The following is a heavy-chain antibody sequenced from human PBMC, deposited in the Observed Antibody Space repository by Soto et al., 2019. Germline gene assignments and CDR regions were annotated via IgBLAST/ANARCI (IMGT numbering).Heavy chain of an antibody. Sequence: GGSLRLSCAASGFTFSSYWMSWVRQAPGKGLEWVANIKQDGSEKYYVDSVKGRFTISRDNAKNSLYLQMNSLRAEDTAVYYCARDVREDYYDSSGYQDAFDIWGQGTMVTVSS. CDR2: IKQDGSEK. V-gene: IGHV3-7*05. CDR1: GFTFSSYW. D-gene: IGHD3-22*01. CDR3: ARDVREDYYDSSGYQDAFDI. J-gene: IGHJ3*02.